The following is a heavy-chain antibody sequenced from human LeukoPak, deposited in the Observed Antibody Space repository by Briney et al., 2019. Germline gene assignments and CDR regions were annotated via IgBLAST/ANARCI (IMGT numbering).Heavy chain of an antibody. CDR3: ARAFSGTGYSSGWYRFHYFDY. V-gene: IGHV4-34*01. Sequence: SETLSLTCAVYGGSFSGYYWSWIRQPPGKGLEWVGEINHSGSTNYNPSLKSRVTISVDTSKNQFSLKLSSVTAADTAVYYCARAFSGTGYSSGWYRFHYFDYWGQGTLVTVSS. J-gene: IGHJ4*02. CDR1: GGSFSGYY. CDR2: INHSGST. D-gene: IGHD6-19*01.